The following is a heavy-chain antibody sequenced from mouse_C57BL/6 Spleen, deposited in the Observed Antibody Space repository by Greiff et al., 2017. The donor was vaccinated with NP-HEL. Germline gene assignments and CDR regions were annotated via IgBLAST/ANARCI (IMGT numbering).Heavy chain of an antibody. CDR1: GFTFSDYG. D-gene: IGHD4-1*01. J-gene: IGHJ1*03. V-gene: IGHV5-17*01. CDR3: ARRELGQGYCDV. Sequence: EVKVEESGGGLVKPGGSLKLSCAASGFTFSDYGMHWVRQAPEKGLEWVAYISSGSSTIYYADTVKGRFTIARDNAKNTLFLQMTSLRSEDTAMYYCARRELGQGYCDVWGTGTTVTVSS. CDR2: ISSGSSTI.